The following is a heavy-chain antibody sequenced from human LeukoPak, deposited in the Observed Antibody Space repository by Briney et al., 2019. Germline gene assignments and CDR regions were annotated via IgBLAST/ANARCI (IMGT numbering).Heavy chain of an antibody. D-gene: IGHD6-19*01. CDR2: ISGSGGST. CDR1: GFTFSSYA. Sequence: GGSLRLSCAASGFTFSSYAMSWVRQAPGKGLEWVSAISGSGGSTYYADSVKGRFTISRDNSKNTLYLQMNSLRAEDTAVYYCAKDSSDSSGWILGAEYFQHWGQGTLVTVSS. CDR3: AKDSSDSSGWILGAEYFQH. V-gene: IGHV3-23*01. J-gene: IGHJ1*01.